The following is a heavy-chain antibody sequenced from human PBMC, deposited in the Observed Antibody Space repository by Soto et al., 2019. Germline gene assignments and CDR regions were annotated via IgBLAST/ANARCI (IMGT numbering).Heavy chain of an antibody. CDR2: ISGSGGST. V-gene: IGHV3-23*01. D-gene: IGHD5-12*01. CDR1: GFTFSNYA. Sequence: GGSLRLSCAASGFTFSNYAMSWVRQAPGKGLEWVSAISGSGGSTYYADSVKGRFTISRDNSKNTLYLQMNSLRAEDTAVYYCANARGYSGYGPFDYWGQGTLVTVSS. J-gene: IGHJ4*02. CDR3: ANARGYSGYGPFDY.